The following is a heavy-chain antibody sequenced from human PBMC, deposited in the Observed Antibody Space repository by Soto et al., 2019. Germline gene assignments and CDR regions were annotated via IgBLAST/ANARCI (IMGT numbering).Heavy chain of an antibody. V-gene: IGHV3-72*01. J-gene: IGHJ4*02. CDR3: AALTWNGYYLP. CDR1: GFTLSDHY. D-gene: IGHD3-3*01. CDR2: IKNKAGSYST. Sequence: EVQLVESGGGLVQPGGSLRLSCAASGFTLSDHYMDWVRQAPGKGLEWVGRIKNKAGSYSTEYAASVTGRFTISRDDSKISLYLQMNSLKTEDTAVYYCAALTWNGYYLPWGQGTLVIVSS.